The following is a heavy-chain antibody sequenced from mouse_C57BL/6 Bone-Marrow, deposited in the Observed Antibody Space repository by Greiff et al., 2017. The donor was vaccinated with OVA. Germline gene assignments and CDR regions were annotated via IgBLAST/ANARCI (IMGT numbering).Heavy chain of an antibody. CDR3: ARTGPSDADY. CDR1: GYTFTSSW. Sequence: VQLQQPGTELVKPGPSVKLSCKASGYTFTSSWMHWVKQRPGQGLEWIGNINHSNGGNNYNEQFKSKSTLTVDKSSSTAYMQLSSLTTADSAVYYCARTGPSDADYWGQGTSVTVSS. CDR2: INHSNGGN. J-gene: IGHJ4*01. V-gene: IGHV1-53*01. D-gene: IGHD6-1*01.